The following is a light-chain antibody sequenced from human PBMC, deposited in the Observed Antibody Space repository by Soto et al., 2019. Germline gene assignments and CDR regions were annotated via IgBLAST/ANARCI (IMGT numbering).Light chain of an antibody. J-gene: IGKJ5*01. V-gene: IGKV3-11*01. CDR1: QSVSSY. CDR2: DAS. Sequence: EIVLTQSPSTLSLSPGERATLSCRASQSVSSYLAWYQQRPGQAPRLLIYDASTRATGIPARFSGSGSGTDLTLTISSLEPEDFAVYYCQQRSNWPRTFGQGTRLEI. CDR3: QQRSNWPRT.